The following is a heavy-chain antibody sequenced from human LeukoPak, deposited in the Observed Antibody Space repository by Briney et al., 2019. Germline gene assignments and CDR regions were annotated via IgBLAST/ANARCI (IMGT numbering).Heavy chain of an antibody. CDR1: GGSISSYY. V-gene: IGHV4-59*01. J-gene: IGHJ3*02. CDR2: IYYSGST. Sequence: ETLSLTCTVSGGSISSYYWSWIRQPPGKGLEWIGYIYYSGSTNYNPSLKSRVTISVDTSKNQFSLKLSSVTAADTAVYYCASSGGDLGDAFDIWGQGTMVTVSS. D-gene: IGHD2-21*02. CDR3: ASSGGDLGDAFDI.